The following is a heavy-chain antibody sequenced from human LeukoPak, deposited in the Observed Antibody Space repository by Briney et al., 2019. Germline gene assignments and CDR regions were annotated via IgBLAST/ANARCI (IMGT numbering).Heavy chain of an antibody. J-gene: IGHJ3*02. V-gene: IGHV4-30-2*01. Sequence: SETLSLTCAVSGGSISSGGYSWSWTRQPPGKGLEWIGYIYHSGSTYYNPSLKSRVTISVDRSKNQFSLKLSSVTAADTAVYYCARSYCSSTSCYRGYAFDIWGQGTMVTVSS. CDR1: GGSISSGGYS. CDR3: ARSYCSSTSCYRGYAFDI. D-gene: IGHD2-2*02. CDR2: IYHSGST.